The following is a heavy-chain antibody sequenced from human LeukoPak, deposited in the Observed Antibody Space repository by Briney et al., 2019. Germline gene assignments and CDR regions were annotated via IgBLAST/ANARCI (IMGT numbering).Heavy chain of an antibody. J-gene: IGHJ6*03. D-gene: IGHD6-6*01. CDR2: MNPNSGNT. CDR1: GYTFTSYY. V-gene: IGHV1-8*03. Sequence: ASVKVSCKASGYTFTSYYMHWVRQATGQGLEWMGWMNPNSGNTGYALKFQGRVTFTRNTSISTAYMELSDLTSEDTAVYYCARADGSSSINYYYLDVWGKGTTVTVSS. CDR3: ARADGSSSINYYYLDV.